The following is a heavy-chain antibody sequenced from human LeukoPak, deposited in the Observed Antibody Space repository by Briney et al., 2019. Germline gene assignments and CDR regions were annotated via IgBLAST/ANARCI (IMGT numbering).Heavy chain of an antibody. CDR3: ARVTSSWYRGFDP. Sequence: SETLSLTCIVSGGSISSSRDYWAWIRQPPGKGLEWIANIYYSGSTYYSPSLKSRVTISIDTSKNQFSLKLNSVTAADTAVYYCARVTSSWYRGFDPWGQGTLVTVSS. V-gene: IGHV4-39*07. CDR1: GGSISSSRDY. CDR2: IYYSGST. J-gene: IGHJ5*02. D-gene: IGHD6-13*01.